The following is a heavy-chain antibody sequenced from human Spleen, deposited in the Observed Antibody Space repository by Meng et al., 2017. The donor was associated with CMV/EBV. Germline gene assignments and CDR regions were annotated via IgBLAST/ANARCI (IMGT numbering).Heavy chain of an antibody. CDR1: GGSFSGYY. J-gene: IGHJ6*02. D-gene: IGHD3-22*01. Sequence: SETLSLTCAVYGGSFSGYYWSWIRQPPGKGLEWIGEINHSGSTNYNPSLKSRVTISVDTSKNQFSLKLSSVTAADTAAYYCARGELGYYYDSSGYSAYYYYGMDVWGQGTTVTVSS. V-gene: IGHV4-34*01. CDR2: INHSGST. CDR3: ARGELGYYYDSSGYSAYYYYGMDV.